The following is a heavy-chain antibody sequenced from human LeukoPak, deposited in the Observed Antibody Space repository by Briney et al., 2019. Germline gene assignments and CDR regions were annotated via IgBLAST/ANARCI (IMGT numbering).Heavy chain of an antibody. Sequence: GGSLRLSCAASGFSFSSYSMNWVRQAPGKGLEWVSYISSSSSTIYYADSVKGRFTISRDNAKNSLYLQMNSLRAEDTVVYYCARNRGGDYWGQGTLVTVSS. D-gene: IGHD1-14*01. CDR1: GFSFSSYS. V-gene: IGHV3-48*01. CDR2: ISSSSSTI. J-gene: IGHJ4*02. CDR3: ARNRGGDY.